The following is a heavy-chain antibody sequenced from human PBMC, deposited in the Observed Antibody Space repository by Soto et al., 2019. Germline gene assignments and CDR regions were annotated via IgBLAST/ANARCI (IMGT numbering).Heavy chain of an antibody. CDR3: ARPSMLASGTY. V-gene: IGHV3-23*01. Sequence: GGSLRLSCVASGFIFRYYAMSWVRQAPGKGLEWVAAILGNGGDTGYADSVKGRFTISRDNSQNTLYLRLNSLRDEDTAVYYCARPSMLASGTYWGQGTLVTVSS. CDR2: ILGNGGDT. D-gene: IGHD6-13*01. CDR1: GFIFRYYA. J-gene: IGHJ4*02.